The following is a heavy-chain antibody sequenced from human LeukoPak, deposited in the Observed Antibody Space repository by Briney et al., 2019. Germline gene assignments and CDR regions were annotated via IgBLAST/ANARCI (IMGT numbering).Heavy chain of an antibody. CDR3: AKAPSVTTSLVLDY. Sequence: GGSLRLSCAAAGFTFSSYGMSWVRQAPGKGLEWVSAISGSGGSTYYADSVKGRFTISRDNSKNTLYLQMNSLRAEDTAVYYCAKAPSVTTSLVLDYWGQGTLVTVSS. CDR1: GFTFSSYG. J-gene: IGHJ4*02. V-gene: IGHV3-23*01. D-gene: IGHD4-17*01. CDR2: ISGSGGST.